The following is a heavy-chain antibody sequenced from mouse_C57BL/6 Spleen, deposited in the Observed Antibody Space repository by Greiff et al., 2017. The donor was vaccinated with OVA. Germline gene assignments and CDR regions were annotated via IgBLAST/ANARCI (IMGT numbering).Heavy chain of an antibody. V-gene: IGHV1-52*01. D-gene: IGHD2-5*01. Sequence: VQLQQPGAELVRPGSSVKLSCKASGYTFTSYWMHWVKQRPIQGLEWIGNIDPSDSETHYNQKFKDKATLTVDKSSSTAYMQLSSLTSEGSAVYDCARAKDSNYEGDAMDYWGQGTSVTVSS. CDR3: ARAKDSNYEGDAMDY. CDR2: IDPSDSET. CDR1: GYTFTSYW. J-gene: IGHJ4*01.